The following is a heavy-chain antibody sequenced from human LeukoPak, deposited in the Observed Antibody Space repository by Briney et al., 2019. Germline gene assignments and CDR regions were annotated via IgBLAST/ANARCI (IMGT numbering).Heavy chain of an antibody. CDR1: GFTFSSFS. D-gene: IGHD2-8*02. V-gene: IGHV3-23*01. J-gene: IGHJ4*02. CDR2: VTRDSDRT. Sequence: GGSLRLSCATSGFTFSSFSMGWVRQAPGKGLEWVSAVTRDSDRTFYAAPVKGRFTTSRDNSKNTMFLQMSSLRAEDTAIYYCTKGASSTVIDYWGQGTLLTVSS. CDR3: TKGASSTVIDY.